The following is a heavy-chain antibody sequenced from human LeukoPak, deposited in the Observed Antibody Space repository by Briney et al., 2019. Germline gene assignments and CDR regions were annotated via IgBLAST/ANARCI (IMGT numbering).Heavy chain of an antibody. V-gene: IGHV1-46*01. CDR1: GYTFTSYY. J-gene: IGHJ4*02. D-gene: IGHD2-15*01. CDR2: INPSDGST. Sequence: GASVKVSCKASGYTFTSYYIHLVRQAPGQGFEWMAIINPSDGSTTNSQKFQGRVTMTRDTSTSTVYMELSGLRSEDTAVYYCARAGGYCGRISCPYYFDYWGQGSLVAVSS. CDR3: ARAGGYCGRISCPYYFDY.